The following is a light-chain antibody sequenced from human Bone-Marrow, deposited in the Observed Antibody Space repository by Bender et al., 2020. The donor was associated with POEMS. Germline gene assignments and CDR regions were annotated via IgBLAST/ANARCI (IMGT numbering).Light chain of an antibody. CDR3: CSYSGSFTWV. CDR2: EGS. CDR1: SNNVGTYNL. Sequence: QSALTQPASVSGSPGQSITISCTGTSNNVGTYNLVSWYQQRPGKAPKLMIYEGSKRPSGISNRFSGSKSGNTASLTISGLQAEDEADYYCCSYSGSFTWVFGGGTKLTVL. V-gene: IGLV2-23*01. J-gene: IGLJ3*02.